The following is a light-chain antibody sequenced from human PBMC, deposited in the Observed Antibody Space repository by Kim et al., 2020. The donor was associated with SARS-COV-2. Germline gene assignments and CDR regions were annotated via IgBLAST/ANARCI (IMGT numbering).Light chain of an antibody. Sequence: GDRVFITCRTSQTISSHLNWYQQKPGKAPKLLIYAASSLQSGVPSRFSGSGSGTEFTLTIRTLQPEDSATYYCQQGYSSPQITFGQGTRL. CDR3: QQGYSSPQIT. J-gene: IGKJ5*01. V-gene: IGKV1-39*01. CDR2: AAS. CDR1: QTISSH.